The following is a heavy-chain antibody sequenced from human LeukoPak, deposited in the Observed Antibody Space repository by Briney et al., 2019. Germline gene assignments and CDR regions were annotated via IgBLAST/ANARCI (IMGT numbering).Heavy chain of an antibody. CDR3: AREGIVLNSNWFDP. V-gene: IGHV1-8*01. J-gene: IGHJ5*02. CDR1: GYTFTSYD. Sequence: ASVKVSCKASGYTFTSYDINWVRQATGQGLEWMGWMNPNSGNTGYAQKFQGRVTMTRNTSISTAYMELSSLRSEDTAVYYCAREGIVLNSNWFDPWGQGTLVTVSS. CDR2: MNPNSGNT. D-gene: IGHD2-8*01.